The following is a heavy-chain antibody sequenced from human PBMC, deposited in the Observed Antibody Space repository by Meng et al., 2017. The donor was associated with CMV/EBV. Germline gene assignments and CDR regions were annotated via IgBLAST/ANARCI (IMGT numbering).Heavy chain of an antibody. V-gene: IGHV1-2*02. J-gene: IGHJ5*02. CDR1: GYTFTGYY. Sequence: ASVKVSCKASGYTFTGYYMHWVRQAPGQGLEWMGWINPNSGGTNYAQKFQGRVTMTRDTSISTAYMELSRLRSDDTAVYYCARVRYCSSTNCPYRGNNWFDPWGQGTLVTVSS. CDR2: INPNSGGT. D-gene: IGHD2-2*01. CDR3: ARVRYCSSTNCPYRGNNWFDP.